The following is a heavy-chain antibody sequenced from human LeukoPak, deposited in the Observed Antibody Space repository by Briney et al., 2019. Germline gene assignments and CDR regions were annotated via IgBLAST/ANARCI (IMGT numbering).Heavy chain of an antibody. D-gene: IGHD3-3*01. J-gene: IGHJ5*02. CDR1: GGSISSSSYY. CDR2: IYYSGST. Sequence: SETLSLTCTVSGGSISSSSYYWGWIRQPPGKGLEWIGSIYYSGSTYYNPSLKSRVTISVDTSKNQFSLKLSSVTAADTAVYYCARNDVGYYDFWSGQPPYNWFDPWGQGTLVTVSS. CDR3: ARNDVGYYDFWSGQPPYNWFDP. V-gene: IGHV4-39*07.